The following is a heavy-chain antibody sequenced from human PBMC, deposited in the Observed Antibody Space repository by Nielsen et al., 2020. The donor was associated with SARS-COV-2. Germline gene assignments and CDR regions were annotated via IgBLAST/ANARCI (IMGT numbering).Heavy chain of an antibody. V-gene: IGHV4-4*02. CDR1: GGSISSSNW. CDR3: ARGQLSGDGTYYYYGMDV. CDR2: INHSGST. Sequence: SETLSLTCAVSGGSISSSNWWSWVRQPPGKGLEWIGEINHSGSTNYNPSLKSRVTISVDTSKNQFSLKLSSVTAADTAVYYCARGQLSGDGTYYYYGMDVWGQGTTVTVSS. J-gene: IGHJ6*02. D-gene: IGHD4-17*01.